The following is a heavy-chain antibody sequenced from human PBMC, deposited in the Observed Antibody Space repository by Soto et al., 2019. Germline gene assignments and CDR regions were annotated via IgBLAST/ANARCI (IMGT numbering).Heavy chain of an antibody. CDR2: INPNSGNT. CDR3: ATQQSHHSSWSDAFDL. D-gene: IGHD1-1*01. J-gene: IGHJ3*01. CDR1: GYTFTSYD. Sequence: ASVKVSCKASGYTFTSYDINWLRQATGQGLEWMGWINPNSGNTGYAQKFQGRVTMTRHTSISTAYMELSSLRSEDTAVYFCATQQSHHSSWSDAFDLWGQGTMVNVSS. V-gene: IGHV1-8*01.